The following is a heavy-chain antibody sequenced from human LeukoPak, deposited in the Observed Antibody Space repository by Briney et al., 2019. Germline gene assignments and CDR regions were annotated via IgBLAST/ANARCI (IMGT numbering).Heavy chain of an antibody. CDR1: GFTFSSYG. J-gene: IGHJ4*02. D-gene: IGHD3-3*01. CDR2: ISYDGSNT. V-gene: IGHV3-30*18. CDR3: AKGDYDFWSGYFSY. Sequence: GRSLRLSCAASGFTFSSYGMHWVRHASGKGLEWVAVISYDGSNTYYADSVKGRFTISRDNSKNTLYLQINSLRAEDTAVYYCAKGDYDFWSGYFSYWGQGTLVTVSS.